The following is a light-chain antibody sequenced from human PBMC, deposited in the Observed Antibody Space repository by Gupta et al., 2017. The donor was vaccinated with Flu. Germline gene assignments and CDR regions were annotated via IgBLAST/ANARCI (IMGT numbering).Light chain of an antibody. CDR3: QQSSNCPYS. CDR1: QSASSY. CDR2: DVS. Sequence: EIVLTQSPATLSLSPGERATLSCRASQSASSYLAWYQQKPGQAPRLLIYDVSNRATGIPARFSGSGSGTDFTLTISSLEPEDFAVYYGQQSSNCPYSFGRGTKLEIK. V-gene: IGKV3-11*01. J-gene: IGKJ2*03.